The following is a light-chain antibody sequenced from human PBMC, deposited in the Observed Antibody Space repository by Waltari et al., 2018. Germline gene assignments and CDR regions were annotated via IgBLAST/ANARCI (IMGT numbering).Light chain of an antibody. CDR2: EVT. CDR3: SSYTSRSTWV. J-gene: IGLJ3*02. CDR1: SSDVGSYNR. Sequence: QSALTQPPSVSGSPGQSVTISCTGTSSDVGSYNRVSWYQQPPGTAPKLMIYEVTNRPSGVPDRFSWSKSGNTASLTISGLQAEDEADYYCSSYTSRSTWVFGGGTKLTVL. V-gene: IGLV2-18*02.